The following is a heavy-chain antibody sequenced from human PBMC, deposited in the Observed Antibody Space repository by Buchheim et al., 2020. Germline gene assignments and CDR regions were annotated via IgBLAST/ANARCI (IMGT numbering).Heavy chain of an antibody. V-gene: IGHV4-39*01. D-gene: IGHD3-10*01. CDR3: VRHGGQSYGPYFDY. J-gene: IGHJ4*02. CDR2: VHYSGTT. Sequence: QLQLQESGPGLVKPSETLSLTCTVSGDSITSSNSYWGWIRQPPEKGLEWIGSVHYSGTTYYNPSLKSRVTLSVDTSKNHFSLDLNSVTAADMAAYYCVRHGGQSYGPYFDYWGRGIL. CDR1: GDSITSSNSY.